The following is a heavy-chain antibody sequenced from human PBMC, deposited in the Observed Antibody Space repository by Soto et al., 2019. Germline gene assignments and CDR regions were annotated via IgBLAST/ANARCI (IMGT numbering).Heavy chain of an antibody. CDR2: IYPGDSDT. D-gene: IGHD3-3*01. CDR3: ARHWDTYYDFWSGYYPQFYYYYGMDV. V-gene: IGHV5-51*01. CDR1: GYSFTSYW. Sequence: PGESLKISCKGSGYSFTSYWIGWVRQMPGKGLEWMGIIYPGDSDTRYSPSFQGQVTISADKSISTAYLQWSSLKASDTAMYYCARHWDTYYDFWSGYYPQFYYYYGMDVWGQGTTVTVSS. J-gene: IGHJ6*02.